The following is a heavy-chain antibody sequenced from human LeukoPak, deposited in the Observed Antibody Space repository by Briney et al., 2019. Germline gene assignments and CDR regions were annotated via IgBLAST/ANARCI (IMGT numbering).Heavy chain of an antibody. CDR1: EFTFSTYS. J-gene: IGHJ4*02. V-gene: IGHV3-30*04. Sequence: PGGSLRLSCAASEFTFSTYSMHWVRQAPGKGLEWVAVISHDGNNIYYPDSVKGRFTISRDNSKNTLYLKMNSLRPEDTTVYYCAREIAVGSGCYDYWGQGTLVTVSA. CDR3: AREIAVGSGCYDY. D-gene: IGHD6-19*01. CDR2: ISHDGNNI.